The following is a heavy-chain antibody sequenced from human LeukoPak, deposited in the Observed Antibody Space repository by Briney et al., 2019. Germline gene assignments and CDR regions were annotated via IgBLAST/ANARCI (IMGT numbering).Heavy chain of an antibody. CDR3: ASDSPRQLGLGGAFDI. D-gene: IGHD6-6*01. J-gene: IGHJ3*02. Sequence: SETLSLTCTVSGGSISSSSYYWGWIRQPPGKGLEWIGSIYYSGSTYYNPSLKSRVTISVDTSKNQFSLKLSSVTAADTAVYYCASDSPRQLGLGGAFDIWGQGTMVTVSS. CDR1: GGSISSSSYY. V-gene: IGHV4-39*01. CDR2: IYYSGST.